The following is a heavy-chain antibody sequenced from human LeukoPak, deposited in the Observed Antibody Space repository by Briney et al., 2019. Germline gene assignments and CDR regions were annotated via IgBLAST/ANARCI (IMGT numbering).Heavy chain of an antibody. CDR2: IKRNTQGATT. J-gene: IGHJ4*02. V-gene: IGHV3-15*01. CDR1: GFTFNLAW. D-gene: IGHD2-15*01. Sequence: GGSLRLSCATYGFTFNLAWRSWVRQAPGKGLDWVGRIKRNTQGATTDYAAAVKGRFTISRDDSKNTLYLQMNSLEIEDTGVYYCTTHPGYESYWGQGTLVTVSS. CDR3: TTHPGYESY.